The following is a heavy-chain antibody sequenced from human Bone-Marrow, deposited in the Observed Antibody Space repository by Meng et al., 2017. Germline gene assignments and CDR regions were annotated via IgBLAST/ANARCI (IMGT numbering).Heavy chain of an antibody. Sequence: GESLKISCAATGFTFSSYAMSWVRQAPGKGLEWVSGITTSAETTCDVVSVKDRFTISRDNSKNTLYLQMNSLRAEDTAVYYCAKKGGNHEYDYWGQGTLVTVSS. CDR3: AKKGGNHEYDY. V-gene: IGHV3-23*01. CDR2: ITTSAETT. CDR1: GFTFSSYA. J-gene: IGHJ4*02. D-gene: IGHD2/OR15-2a*01.